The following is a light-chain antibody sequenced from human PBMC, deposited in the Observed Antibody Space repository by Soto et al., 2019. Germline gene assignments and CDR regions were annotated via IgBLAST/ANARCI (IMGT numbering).Light chain of an antibody. J-gene: IGLJ2*01. CDR1: SYNIGAGYD. CDR3: QYYDSSLSGYV. CDR2: ANS. V-gene: IGLV1-40*01. Sequence: QSVLTQPPSVSGAPGQSVTISCTGSSYNIGAGYDVHWYQQLPGTDPKLLIYANSNRPSGVPDRFSGSKSGTSASLAITGLQAEDEADYYCQYYDSSLSGYVFGGGTKLTVL.